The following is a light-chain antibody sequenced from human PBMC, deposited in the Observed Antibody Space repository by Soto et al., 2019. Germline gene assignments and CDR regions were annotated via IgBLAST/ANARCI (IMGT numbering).Light chain of an antibody. CDR3: QQLNSYPIT. J-gene: IGKJ5*01. CDR1: QKIHNF. V-gene: IGKV1-17*01. CDR2: LAS. Sequence: DIQMTQSPSSLSASLGDSVTVTCGASQKIHNFVSWYQKKPGKAPKLLIFLASTLESGVPSRLRGSGYGTELTITISSMQTEDFETYYCQQLNSYPITFGQGTRLEI.